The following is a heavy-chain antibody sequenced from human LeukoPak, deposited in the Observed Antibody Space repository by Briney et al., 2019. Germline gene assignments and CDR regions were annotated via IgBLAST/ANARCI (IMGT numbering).Heavy chain of an antibody. D-gene: IGHD5-24*01. V-gene: IGHV3-21*01. Sequence: MAGGSLRLSCAASGFTFSSYSMNWVRQAPGKGLEWVSSISSSSSYIYYADSVKGRFTISRDNAKNSLYLQMNSLRAEDTAVYYCARAVSDVEMATIVPDYWGQGTLVTVSS. J-gene: IGHJ4*02. CDR1: GFTFSSYS. CDR2: ISSSSSYI. CDR3: ARAVSDVEMATIVPDY.